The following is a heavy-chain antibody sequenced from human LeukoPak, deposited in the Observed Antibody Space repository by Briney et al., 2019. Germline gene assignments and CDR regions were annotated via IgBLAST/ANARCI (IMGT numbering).Heavy chain of an antibody. CDR3: ARDISTVTTLII. J-gene: IGHJ4*02. CDR2: IIPIFGTA. CDR1: GGTLSSYA. V-gene: IGHV1-69*05. Sequence: ASVKVSCKAPGGTLSSYAISWVRQAPGQGLEWMGGIIPIFGTANYAQKFQGRVTITTDESTSTAYTELSSLRSEDTAVYYCARDISTVTTLIIWGQGTLVTVSP. D-gene: IGHD4-17*01.